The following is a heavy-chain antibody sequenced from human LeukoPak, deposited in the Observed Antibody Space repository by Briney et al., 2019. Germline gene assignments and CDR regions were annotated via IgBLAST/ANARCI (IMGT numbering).Heavy chain of an antibody. Sequence: GGSLRLSCAASGFTFSSYSMNWVRQAPGKGLEWIAHIDDSGSITHYADSVKGRFTISRENAKNSLNLQMNNLRAEDTAVYYCVRDPPRYYDFWGQGALVTVSS. CDR1: GFTFSSYS. CDR2: IDDSGSIT. D-gene: IGHD3-22*01. V-gene: IGHV3-48*01. CDR3: VRDPPRYYDF. J-gene: IGHJ4*02.